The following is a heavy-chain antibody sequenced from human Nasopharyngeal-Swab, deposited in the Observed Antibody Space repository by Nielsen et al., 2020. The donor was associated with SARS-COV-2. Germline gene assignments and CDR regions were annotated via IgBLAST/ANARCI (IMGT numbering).Heavy chain of an antibody. V-gene: IGHV3-33*05. Sequence: VRQAPGKGLGWVSVISYDGSNKYYADSVKGRFTISRDNSKNTLYLQMNSLRAEDTAVYYCARDRPVATIPTNWFDPWGQGTLVTVSS. CDR2: ISYDGSNK. J-gene: IGHJ5*02. D-gene: IGHD5-12*01. CDR3: ARDRPVATIPTNWFDP.